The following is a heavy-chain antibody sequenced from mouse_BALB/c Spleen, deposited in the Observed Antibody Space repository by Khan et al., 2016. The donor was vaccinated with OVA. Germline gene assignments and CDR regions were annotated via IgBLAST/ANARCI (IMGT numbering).Heavy chain of an antibody. CDR2: IYPYNDDT. CDR1: GYTFTSYV. Sequence: VQLKESGPELVKPGASVKMSCKASGYTFTSYVMHWLRQKPGQGLEWIGYIYPYNDDTKYNEKFKGKVTLTSDKSSSTAYMELGSLTSEDSAVYYCAKNYRYDVYFDYGGQGTTLTVSS. V-gene: IGHV1S136*01. J-gene: IGHJ2*01. CDR3: AKNYRYDVYFDY. D-gene: IGHD2-14*01.